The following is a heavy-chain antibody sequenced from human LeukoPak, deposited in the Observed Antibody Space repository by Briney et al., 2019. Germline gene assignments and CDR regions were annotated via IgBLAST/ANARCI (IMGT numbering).Heavy chain of an antibody. CDR1: GFTFSSYW. Sequence: PGGSLRLSCAASGFTFSSYWMSWVRQAPGKGLEWVANIKEDGSEKYYVDSVKGRFTVFRDNAKKSLYLQMNSLRDEDTAVYYCATPMRFDYWGQGTLDTVSS. CDR2: IKEDGSEK. CDR3: ATPMRFDY. J-gene: IGHJ4*02. V-gene: IGHV3-7*05.